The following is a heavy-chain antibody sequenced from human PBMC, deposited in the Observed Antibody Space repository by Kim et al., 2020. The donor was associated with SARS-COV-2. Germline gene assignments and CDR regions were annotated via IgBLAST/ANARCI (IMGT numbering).Heavy chain of an antibody. Sequence: ASVKVSCKASGYTFTGYYMHWVRQAPGQGLEWMGWINPNSGGTNYAQKFQGRVTMTRDTSISTAYMELSRLRSDDTAVYYCAREENDYTNYYYYMDVWGKGTTVTVSS. CDR1: GYTFTGYY. D-gene: IGHD4-4*01. CDR2: INPNSGGT. V-gene: IGHV1-2*02. J-gene: IGHJ6*03. CDR3: AREENDYTNYYYYMDV.